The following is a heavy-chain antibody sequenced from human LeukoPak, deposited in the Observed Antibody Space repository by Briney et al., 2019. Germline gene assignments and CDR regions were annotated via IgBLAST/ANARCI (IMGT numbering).Heavy chain of an antibody. CDR1: GFTFSDYY. CDR2: ISSSGSTI. D-gene: IGHD6-6*01. V-gene: IGHV3-11*01. Sequence: GGSLRLSCAASGFTFSDYYMSWLRQAPGKGLEWVSYISSSGSTIYYADSVKGRFTISRDNAKNSLYPQMNSLRAEDTAVYYCASQRYSSSSNPFDYWGQGTLVTVSS. J-gene: IGHJ4*02. CDR3: ASQRYSSSSNPFDY.